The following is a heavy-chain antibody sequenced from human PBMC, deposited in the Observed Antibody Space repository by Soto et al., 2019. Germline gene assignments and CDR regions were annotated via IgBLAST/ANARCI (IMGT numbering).Heavy chain of an antibody. CDR2: ISAYNGNT. Sequence: ASVKVSCKASGYTFTSYGISWVRQAPGQGLEWMGWISAYNGNTNYAQKLQARVTMTTDTSTSTAYMELRSLRSDDTAVYYCARDCRGHCYAEYFFDYWGQGTLVTVSS. J-gene: IGHJ4*01. CDR1: GYTFTSYG. CDR3: ARDCRGHCYAEYFFDY. D-gene: IGHD2-21*02. V-gene: IGHV1-18*01.